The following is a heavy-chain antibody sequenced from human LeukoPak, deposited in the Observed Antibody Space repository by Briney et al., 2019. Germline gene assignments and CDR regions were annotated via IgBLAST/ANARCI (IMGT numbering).Heavy chain of an antibody. CDR1: GGTFSSYA. CDR2: IIPIFGTA. J-gene: IGHJ4*02. CDR3: ARDPERYLVVPAAGDY. Sequence: SVKVSCKASGGTFSSYAISWVRQAPGQGLEWMGRIIPIFGTANYAQKFQGRVTITTDESTSTAYMELSSLRSEDTAVYYCARDPERYLVVPAAGDYWGQGTLVTVSS. D-gene: IGHD2-2*01. V-gene: IGHV1-69*05.